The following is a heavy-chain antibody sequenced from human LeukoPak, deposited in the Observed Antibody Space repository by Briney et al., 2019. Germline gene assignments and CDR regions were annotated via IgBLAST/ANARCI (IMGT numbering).Heavy chain of an antibody. CDR3: AKDRAAAGLDY. V-gene: IGHV3-9*01. CDR2: ISWNSGSI. CDR1: GFTFDDYA. J-gene: IGHJ4*02. D-gene: IGHD6-13*01. Sequence: QAGGSLRLSCAASGFTFDDYAMHWVRHAPGEGLEWVSGISWNSGSIGYADSVKGRFTISRDNAKNSLYLQMNSLRAEDTALYYCAKDRAAAGLDYWGQGTLVTVSS.